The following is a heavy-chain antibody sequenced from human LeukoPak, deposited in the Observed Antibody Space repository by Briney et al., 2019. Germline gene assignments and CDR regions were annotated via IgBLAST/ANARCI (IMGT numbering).Heavy chain of an antibody. CDR1: GFTFSSYG. J-gene: IGHJ4*02. V-gene: IGHV3-48*02. CDR2: ISSSSSTI. Sequence: GGSLRLSCAASGFTFSSYGMNWVRQAPGKGLEWVSYISSSSSTIYYADSVEGRFTISRDNAKNSLYLQMNSLRDEDTAVYYCARGSSNWGVYWGQGTLVTVSS. D-gene: IGHD6-13*01. CDR3: ARGSSNWGVY.